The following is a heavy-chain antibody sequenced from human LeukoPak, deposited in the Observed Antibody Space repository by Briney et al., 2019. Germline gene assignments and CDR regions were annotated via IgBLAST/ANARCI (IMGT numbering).Heavy chain of an antibody. D-gene: IGHD2-8*01. CDR1: GFTFSNFA. CDR3: AKDQGSKWSYFDY. V-gene: IGHV3-30*04. Sequence: GRSLRLSCAASGFTFSNFAMHWVRQAPGKGLEWVAIISYDGSNQYYADSVKGRFTISRDNSKNTLYLQMNSLRAEDTAVYYCAKDQGSKWSYFDYWGQGTLVTVSS. J-gene: IGHJ4*02. CDR2: ISYDGSNQ.